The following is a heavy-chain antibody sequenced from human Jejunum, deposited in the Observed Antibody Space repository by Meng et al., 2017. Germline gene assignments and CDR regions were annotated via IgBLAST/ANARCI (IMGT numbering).Heavy chain of an antibody. D-gene: IGHD5-18*01. V-gene: IGHV3-30*03. J-gene: IGHJ4*02. Sequence: QVQLVESGGGVVQPGRSLRLSCEASGFTFRTYGMHWVRQAPGKGLEWMTFVSYDGSKIYYADSVKGRFTISRDDSKNTLYLQMNSLRTEDTAVYYCALIGGYINGYDPFDYWGQGTLVTVSS. CDR2: VSYDGSKI. CDR1: GFTFRTYG. CDR3: ALIGGYINGYDPFDY.